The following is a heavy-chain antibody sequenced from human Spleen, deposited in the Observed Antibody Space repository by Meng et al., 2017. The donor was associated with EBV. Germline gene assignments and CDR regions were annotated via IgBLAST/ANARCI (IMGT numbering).Heavy chain of an antibody. D-gene: IGHD2-21*02. CDR1: GASISSRNYY. CDR2: IYYSGST. Sequence: QLQLQESGPGLVKPSETLSLTCTVSGASISSRNYYWGWIRQPPGRGLEYIGTIYYSGSTYYNPSLKSRVTILVDTSKNQFSLKLNSVTAADTAVYYCATNVVTEKEVFDYWGQGTLVTVSS. J-gene: IGHJ4*02. V-gene: IGHV4-39*07. CDR3: ATNVVTEKEVFDY.